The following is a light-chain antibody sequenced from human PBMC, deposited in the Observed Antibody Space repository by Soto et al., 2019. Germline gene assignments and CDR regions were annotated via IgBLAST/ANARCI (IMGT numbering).Light chain of an antibody. Sequence: QSVLTQPPSASGTPGQRVTISCSGSSSNIESNTVNWYQQLPGTAPKLLIYSNNQRPSGVPDRFSGSKSGTSASLAISGLQSADEADYYCAAWDDSLNGVVFGGGTKLTVL. V-gene: IGLV1-44*01. CDR2: SNN. J-gene: IGLJ2*01. CDR1: SSNIESNT. CDR3: AAWDDSLNGVV.